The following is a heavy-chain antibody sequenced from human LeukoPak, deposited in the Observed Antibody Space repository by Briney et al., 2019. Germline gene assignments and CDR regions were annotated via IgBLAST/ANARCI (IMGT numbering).Heavy chain of an antibody. D-gene: IGHD1-26*01. Sequence: GGSLRLSCAASGFTFDDYGMSWVRQAPGKGLEWVSGINWNGGSTGYADSVKGRFTISRDNAKNSLYLQMNSLRAEDTALYYCARRRRIGSSYYYYYMDVWGKGTTVTVSS. J-gene: IGHJ6*03. CDR2: INWNGGST. V-gene: IGHV3-20*04. CDR3: ARRRRIGSSYYYYYMDV. CDR1: GFTFDDYG.